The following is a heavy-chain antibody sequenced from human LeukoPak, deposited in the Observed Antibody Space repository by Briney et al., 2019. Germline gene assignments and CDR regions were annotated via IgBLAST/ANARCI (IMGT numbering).Heavy chain of an antibody. CDR1: GGSCDDYY. CDR3: ARGRDRSKAGDH. D-gene: IGHD5-24*01. V-gene: IGHV4-34*01. Sequence: SETLSLTCAVYGGSCDDYYCSWIRQPQGQGLEWIGEIHPSGIFYYNSSLMSRVTISIDTSKSQFSLRLTSVTAADTAFYYCARGRDRSKAGDHWGQGSLVTVSS. J-gene: IGHJ4*02. CDR2: IHPSGIF.